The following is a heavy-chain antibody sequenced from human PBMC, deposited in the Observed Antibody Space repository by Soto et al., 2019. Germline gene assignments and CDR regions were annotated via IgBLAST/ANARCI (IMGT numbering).Heavy chain of an antibody. CDR1: GYTLTELS. Sequence: ASVKVSCKVSGYTLTELSMHWVRQAPGKGLEWMGGFDPEDGETIYAQKFQGRVIMTEDTSTDTAYMELSSLRSEDTAVYYCATVPEVNSSGSFDYWGQGTLVTVSS. V-gene: IGHV1-24*01. CDR2: FDPEDGET. D-gene: IGHD3-22*01. CDR3: ATVPEVNSSGSFDY. J-gene: IGHJ4*02.